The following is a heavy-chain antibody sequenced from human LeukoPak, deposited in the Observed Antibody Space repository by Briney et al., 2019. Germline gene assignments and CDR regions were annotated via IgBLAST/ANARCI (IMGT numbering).Heavy chain of an antibody. CDR2: IKQDGSEK. V-gene: IGHV3-7*01. CDR1: GFTFSSYW. D-gene: IGHD3-3*01. Sequence: PGGSLRLSCAASGFTFSSYWMSWVRQAPGKGLEWVANIKQDGSEKYYVDSVKGRFTISRDNAKNSLYLQMNSLRAEDTAVYYCARDPTIFGVVLSYFDYWGQGTLVTVSS. CDR3: ARDPTIFGVVLSYFDY. J-gene: IGHJ4*02.